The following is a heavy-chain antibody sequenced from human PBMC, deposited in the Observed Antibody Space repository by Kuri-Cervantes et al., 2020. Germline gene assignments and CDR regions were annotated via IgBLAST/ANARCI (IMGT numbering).Heavy chain of an antibody. D-gene: IGHD3-16*01. J-gene: IGHJ6*03. CDR1: GFTFSSYS. CDR3: AREDGLGDYMDV. Sequence: GGSLRLSCAASGFTFSSYSMNWVRQAPGKGLEWVSSISSSSSYIYYADSVKGRFTISRDNAKNSLYLQMNSLRAEDTAVYYCAREDGLGDYMDVWGKGTTVTVSS. V-gene: IGHV3-21*01. CDR2: ISSSSSYI.